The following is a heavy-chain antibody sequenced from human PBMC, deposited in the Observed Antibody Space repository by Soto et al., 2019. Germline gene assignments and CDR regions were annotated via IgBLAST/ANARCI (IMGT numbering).Heavy chain of an antibody. CDR1: GFTFSIYA. J-gene: IGHJ4*02. V-gene: IGHV3-30-3*01. CDR3: ATGANFYYDTSRY. Sequence: GGSLRLSCAAPGFTFSIYALHWVRQAPGKGLEWVAVMSPNGNNQYYADSVKGRFTISRDTSKSTLYLQMTSLRPDDTAVYYCATGANFYYDTSRYWGKGTLVT. CDR2: MSPNGNNQ. D-gene: IGHD3-22*01.